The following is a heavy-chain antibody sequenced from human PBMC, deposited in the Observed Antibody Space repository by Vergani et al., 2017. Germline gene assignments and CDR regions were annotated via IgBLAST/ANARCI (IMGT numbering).Heavy chain of an antibody. D-gene: IGHD2-2*01. CDR1: GGSISSSSYY. Sequence: QLQLPESGPGLVKPSETLSLTCTVSGGSISSSSYYWGWIRQPPGKGLEWIGSIYYSGSTYYNPSLKSRVTISVDTSKNQFSLKLSSVTAADTAVYYCARAYCSSTSCYSGWFDPWGQGTLVTVSS. J-gene: IGHJ5*02. CDR2: IYYSGST. V-gene: IGHV4-39*07. CDR3: ARAYCSSTSCYSGWFDP.